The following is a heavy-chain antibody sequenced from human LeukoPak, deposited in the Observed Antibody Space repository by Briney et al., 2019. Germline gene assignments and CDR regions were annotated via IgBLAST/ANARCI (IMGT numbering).Heavy chain of an antibody. V-gene: IGHV1-69*05. J-gene: IGHJ3*02. D-gene: IGHD3-22*01. CDR2: IIPIFGTA. CDR1: GGTFSSYA. CDR3: ARPAIGFRYYDSRGDAFDI. Sequence: GASVKVSCKASGGTFSSYAISWVRQAPGQGLEWMGGIIPIFGTANYAQKFQGRVTMTTDTSTSTAYMELRSLRSDDTAVYYCARPAIGFRYYDSRGDAFDIWGQGTMVTVSS.